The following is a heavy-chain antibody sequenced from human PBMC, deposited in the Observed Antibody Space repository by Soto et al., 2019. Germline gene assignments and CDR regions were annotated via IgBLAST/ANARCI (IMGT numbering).Heavy chain of an antibody. D-gene: IGHD3-22*01. CDR3: ARDNPTYYYDSSAPAY. CDR1: GGTFSSYT. V-gene: IGHV1-69*04. CDR2: IIPILGIA. Sequence: SVKVSCKASGGTFSSYTISWVRQAPGQGLEWMGRIIPILGIANYAQKFQGRVTITADKSTSTAYMELSSLRSEGTAVYYCARDNPTYYYDSSAPAYWGQGTLVTVSS. J-gene: IGHJ4*02.